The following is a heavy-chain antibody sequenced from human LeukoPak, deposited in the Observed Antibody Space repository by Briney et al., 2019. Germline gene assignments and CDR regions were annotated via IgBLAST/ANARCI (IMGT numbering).Heavy chain of an antibody. J-gene: IGHJ4*02. CDR3: ASSHDSSGND. D-gene: IGHD3-22*01. Sequence: GGSLRLSCVASGISFSSYWMAWVRQAPGKGLEWVANIKYDGTHKFYADSVKGRFTISRDNAKNSLFLEMNSLTAGDTAVYFCASSHDSSGNDWGQGTLVTVSS. V-gene: IGHV3-7*01. CDR2: IKYDGTHK. CDR1: GISFSSYW.